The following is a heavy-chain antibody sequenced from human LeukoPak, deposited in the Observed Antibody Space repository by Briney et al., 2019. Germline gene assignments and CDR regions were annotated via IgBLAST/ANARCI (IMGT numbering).Heavy chain of an antibody. Sequence: SSETLSLTCTVSGGSISSGGYYWSWIRQHPGKGLEWIGYIYYSGSTYYNPSLKSRVTISVDTSKKQFSLKLSSVTAADTAVYYCARGADYDFWSGNPGGFDYWGQGTLVTVSS. D-gene: IGHD3-3*01. CDR3: ARGADYDFWSGNPGGFDY. J-gene: IGHJ4*02. CDR2: IYYSGST. V-gene: IGHV4-31*03. CDR1: GGSISSGGYY.